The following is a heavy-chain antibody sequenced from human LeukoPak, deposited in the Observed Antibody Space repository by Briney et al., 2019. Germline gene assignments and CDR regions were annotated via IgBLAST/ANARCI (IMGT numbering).Heavy chain of an antibody. CDR2: INPNSGGT. J-gene: IGHJ4*02. CDR1: GYTFTGYY. Sequence: ASVKVSCKASGYTFTGYYMHWVRQAPGQGLEWMGRINPNSGGTNYAQKFQGRGTMTRDTSTSTAYMELSRLRSDDTAVYYCARRDGYNIFDYWGQGTLVTVSS. V-gene: IGHV1-2*06. CDR3: ARRDGYNIFDY. D-gene: IGHD5-24*01.